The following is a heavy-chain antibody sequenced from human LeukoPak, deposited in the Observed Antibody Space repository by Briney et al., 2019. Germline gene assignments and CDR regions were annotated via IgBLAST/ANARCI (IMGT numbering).Heavy chain of an antibody. CDR2: ISSSSSYI. CDR1: GFTFSSYS. Sequence: GGSLRLSCAASGFTFSSYSMNWVRQAPGKGLEWVSFISSSSSYIYYADSVKGRFTISRDNAKNSLYLQMNSLRAEDTAVYYCARDTHSSGYYYVXYWGXGTLVTVSS. J-gene: IGHJ4*02. V-gene: IGHV3-21*01. D-gene: IGHD3-22*01. CDR3: ARDTHSSGYYYVXY.